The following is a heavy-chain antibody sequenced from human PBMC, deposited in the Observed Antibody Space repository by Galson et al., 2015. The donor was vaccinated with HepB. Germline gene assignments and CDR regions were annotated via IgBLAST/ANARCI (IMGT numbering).Heavy chain of an antibody. J-gene: IGHJ4*02. CDR2: ISTGSDYT. CDR1: GFIFSKSD. D-gene: IGHD3-16*01. Sequence: SLRLSCAASGFIFSKSDMHWVRQAPGKGLEWVSFISTGSDYTNYADSVKGRFTISRDNARNSLHLQLNTLRAEDTAVYYCARLVWGLHGYSYGGPADYWGQGALVTVSS. V-gene: IGHV3-11*06. CDR3: ARLVWGLHGYSYGGPADY.